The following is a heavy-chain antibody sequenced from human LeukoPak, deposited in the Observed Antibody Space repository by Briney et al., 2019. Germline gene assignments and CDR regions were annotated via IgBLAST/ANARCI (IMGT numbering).Heavy chain of an antibody. D-gene: IGHD3-10*01. J-gene: IGHJ5*02. CDR2: IIPIFGTA. CDR3: ARKYGSGSLNGFDT. V-gene: IGHV1-69*13. CDR1: GGTVSSYA. Sequence: SEKVSCKGSGGTVSSYAISWVRQAPGQGLEWVGGIIPIFGTANYAQKFQGRVTTPADESPSTAYTALSSLRSEDTAVYYCARKYGSGSLNGFDTWGQGTLVTVSS.